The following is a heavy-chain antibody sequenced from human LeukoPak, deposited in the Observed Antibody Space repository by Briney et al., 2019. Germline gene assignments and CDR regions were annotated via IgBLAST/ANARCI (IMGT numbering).Heavy chain of an antibody. V-gene: IGHV4-39*01. J-gene: IGHJ4*02. CDR1: GGSISSSSYY. CDR2: IFYSGST. CDR3: ARQFYYDSGGSHY. D-gene: IGHD3-22*01. Sequence: SETLSLTCTVSGGSISSSSYYWGWIRQPPGKGLEWIGSIFYSGSTYYNPSLESRVTISVDTSKNPFSLKLSSVTAADTAVYYCARQFYYDSGGSHYWGQGTLVTVSS.